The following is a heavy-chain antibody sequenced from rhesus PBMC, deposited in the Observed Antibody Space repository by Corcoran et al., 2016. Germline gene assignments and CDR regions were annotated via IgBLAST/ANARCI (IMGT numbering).Heavy chain of an antibody. V-gene: IGHV4-127*01. CDR3: ARTKLTTVRGQNYFDY. CDR1: VGSISCGYG. CDR2: YVSRKGDP. J-gene: IGHJ4*01. Sequence: QVQLQESGPGLLKPSETLSLTCAVSVGSISCGYGWGWIRLPPGKGLVWIGSYVSRKGDPIHNPPSKHPVTISADTSKHHFSLKLSSVTATDTAVYYCARTKLTTVRGQNYFDYWGQGVLVTVSS. D-gene: IGHD4-35*01.